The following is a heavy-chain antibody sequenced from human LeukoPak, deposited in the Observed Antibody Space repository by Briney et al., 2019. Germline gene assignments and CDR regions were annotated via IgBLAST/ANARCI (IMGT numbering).Heavy chain of an antibody. CDR3: AGSFDY. Sequence: GGSLRLSCAASGFTFSNYWMHWVRQAPGKGLGWVSHINSDGSTTNYADSVKGRFTISRDNAKNTLYLQMNSLRAEDTAVYYCAGSFDYWGQGTLVTVSS. V-gene: IGHV3-74*01. CDR1: GFTFSNYW. CDR2: INSDGSTT. J-gene: IGHJ4*02.